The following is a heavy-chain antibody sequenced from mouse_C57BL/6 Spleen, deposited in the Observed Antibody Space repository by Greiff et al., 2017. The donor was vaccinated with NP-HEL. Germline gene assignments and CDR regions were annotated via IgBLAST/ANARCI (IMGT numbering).Heavy chain of an antibody. CDR3: ARWDGYYPDY. V-gene: IGHV1-64*01. CDR2: IHPNSGST. J-gene: IGHJ2*01. Sequence: VKLQQSGAELVKPGASVKLSCKASGYTFTSYWMHWVKQRPGQGLEWIGMIHPNSGSTNYNEKFKSKATLTVDKSSSTAYMQLSSLTSEDSAVYYCARWDGYYPDYWGQGTTLTVSS. CDR1: GYTFTSYW. D-gene: IGHD2-3*01.